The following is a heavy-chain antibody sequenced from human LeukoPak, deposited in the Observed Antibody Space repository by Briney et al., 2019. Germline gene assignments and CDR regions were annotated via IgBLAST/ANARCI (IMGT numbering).Heavy chain of an antibody. Sequence: PSQTLSLTCTVSGGSISSGSYYWSWIRQPAGKGLEWIGRIYTSGSTNYNPSLQSRVTISVDTSKNQFSMKLSSVTAADTAVYYCASSHHRYCSSTSCYYYYYMDVWGKGTTVTVSS. CDR2: IYTSGST. CDR3: ASSHHRYCSSTSCYYYYYMDV. CDR1: GGSISSGSYY. D-gene: IGHD2-2*01. V-gene: IGHV4-61*02. J-gene: IGHJ6*03.